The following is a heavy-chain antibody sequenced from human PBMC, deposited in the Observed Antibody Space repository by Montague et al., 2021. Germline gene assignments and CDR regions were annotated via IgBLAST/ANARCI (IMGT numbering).Heavy chain of an antibody. V-gene: IGHV5-51*01. CDR2: IYPGDSDT. CDR3: ARSRFGELSHFDY. Sequence: QSGAEVKKPGESLKISCKSSGYSFTNYWIGWVRQMPGKGLEWTGLIYPGDSDTTYSPSFQGQVTISADKSISTAYLHWSSLKASDTAMFYCARSRFGELSHFDYWGQGTLVTVSS. J-gene: IGHJ4*02. D-gene: IGHD3-10*01. CDR1: GYSFTNYW.